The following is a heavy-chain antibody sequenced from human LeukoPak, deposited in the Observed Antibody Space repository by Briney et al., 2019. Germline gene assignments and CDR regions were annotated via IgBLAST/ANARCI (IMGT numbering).Heavy chain of an antibody. J-gene: IGHJ4*02. CDR3: AKALGPRSSYGFDY. Sequence: GGSLRLSCAASGFTFSSYAMSWVRQAPGKGLEWVSAISGSGGSTYYADSVKGRFTISRDNSKNTLYLQMDSLRAEDTAVYYCAKALGPRSSYGFDYWGQGTLVTVSS. D-gene: IGHD5-18*01. CDR1: GFTFSSYA. CDR2: ISGSGGST. V-gene: IGHV3-23*01.